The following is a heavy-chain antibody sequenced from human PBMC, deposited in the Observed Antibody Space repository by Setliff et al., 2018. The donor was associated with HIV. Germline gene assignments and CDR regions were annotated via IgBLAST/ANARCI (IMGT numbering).Heavy chain of an antibody. Sequence: SETLSLTCTDSGGSITSGGFYWSWIRQYPQKGLEWIGYIYYSGGTYYNPSLKSRVTMSVDTSKNQFSLKLSSVTAADTAVYYYARGDAMTSLGAFDIWGQGTMVTVSS. CDR2: IYYSGGT. CDR1: GGSITSGGFY. V-gene: IGHV4-31*03. CDR3: ARGDAMTSLGAFDI. J-gene: IGHJ3*02. D-gene: IGHD2-2*01.